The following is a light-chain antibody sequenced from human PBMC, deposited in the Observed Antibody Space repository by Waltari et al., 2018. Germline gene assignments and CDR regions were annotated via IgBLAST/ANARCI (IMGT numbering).Light chain of an antibody. CDR2: KFN. J-gene: IGLJ2*01. Sequence: QSALTQPPPWSGAPGPSVTTACTGTSSDVGGNNYFSGSQQHPGKAPKLMISKFNKRPSGVPDRFSGSKYVNTASLTIYGLQAEDEADFYCCSYAGSYILVFGGGTKLTVL. CDR3: CSYAGSYILV. CDR1: SSDVGGNNY. V-gene: IGLV2-11*01.